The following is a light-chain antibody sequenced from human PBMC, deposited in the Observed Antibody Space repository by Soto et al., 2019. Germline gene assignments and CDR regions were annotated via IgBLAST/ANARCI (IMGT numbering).Light chain of an antibody. V-gene: IGKV3-11*01. CDR1: QSVVNY. J-gene: IGKJ5*01. Sequence: EIVLTQSPATLSLSPGERATLSCRASQSVVNYLAWYEQKPGQAPRLLIYDASNRAAGIPARFSGSGSGTFFTLTISRLEHEDLAFYYWQRRNLSPITFGQGTQVETK. CDR2: DAS. CDR3: QRRNLSPIT.